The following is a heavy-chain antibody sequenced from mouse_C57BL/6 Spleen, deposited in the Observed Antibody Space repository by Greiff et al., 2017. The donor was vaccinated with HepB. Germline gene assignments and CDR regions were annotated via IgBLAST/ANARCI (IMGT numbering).Heavy chain of an antibody. CDR2: ISSGGDYI. J-gene: IGHJ4*01. CDR1: GFTFSSYA. D-gene: IGHD2-12*01. V-gene: IGHV5-9-1*02. CDR3: TRDRLVRAMDY. Sequence: EVKVVESGEGLVKPGGPLKLSCAASGFTFSSYAMSWVRQTPEKRLEWVAYISSGGDYIYYADTVKGRFTISRDNARNTLYLQMSSLKSEDTAMYYCTRDRLVRAMDYWGQGTSVTVSS.